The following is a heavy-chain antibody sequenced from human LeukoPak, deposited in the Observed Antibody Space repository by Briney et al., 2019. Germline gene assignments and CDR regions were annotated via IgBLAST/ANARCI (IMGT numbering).Heavy chain of an antibody. D-gene: IGHD6-19*01. V-gene: IGHV3-7*01. J-gene: IGHJ3*02. CDR1: GFTFSSYG. CDR3: ARDPAQWPDAFDI. Sequence: GGSLRLSCAASGFTFSSYGMSWVRQAPGKGLEWVANIKQDGSEKYYVDSVKGRFTISRDNAKNSLYLQMNSLRAEDTAVYYCARDPAQWPDAFDIWGQGTMVTVSS. CDR2: IKQDGSEK.